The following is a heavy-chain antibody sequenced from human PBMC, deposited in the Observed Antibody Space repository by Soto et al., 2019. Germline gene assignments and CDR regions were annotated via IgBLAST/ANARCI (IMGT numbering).Heavy chain of an antibody. V-gene: IGHV5-10-1*01. CDR1: GYSFTSYW. Sequence: GESLKISCKGSGYSFTSYWISWVRQMPGKGLEWMGRIDPSDSYTNYSPSFQGHVTISADKSISTAYLQWSSLKASDTAMYYCARRGRYCSSTSCSPADYYYYYGMDVWGQWTTVTVSS. J-gene: IGHJ6*02. CDR2: IDPSDSYT. D-gene: IGHD2-2*01. CDR3: ARRGRYCSSTSCSPADYYYYYGMDV.